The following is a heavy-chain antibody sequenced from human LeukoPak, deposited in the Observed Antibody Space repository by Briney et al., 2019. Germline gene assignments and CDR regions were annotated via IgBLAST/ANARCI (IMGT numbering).Heavy chain of an antibody. V-gene: IGHV3-9*01. CDR1: GFIFPDHA. J-gene: IGHJ6*02. Sequence: GGSLRLSCAVSGFIFPDHAMHWVRQAPGKGLEWVSGISWDSGSIGYADSVKGRFTISRDNAKNSLFLRMDSLRGDDTALYYCAKDISGSYSNMSHYYGMDVWGQGTPVTVSS. CDR2: ISWDSGSI. D-gene: IGHD1-26*01. CDR3: AKDISGSYSNMSHYYGMDV.